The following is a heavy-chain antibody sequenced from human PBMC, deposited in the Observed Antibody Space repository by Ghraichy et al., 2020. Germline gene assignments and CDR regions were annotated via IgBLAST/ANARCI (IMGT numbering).Heavy chain of an antibody. CDR2: INSDGSST. V-gene: IGHV3-74*01. CDR1: GFTFSSYW. CDR3: AREIYYYDSSGYYPFDP. D-gene: IGHD3-22*01. J-gene: IGHJ5*02. Sequence: GGSLRLSCAASGFTFSSYWMHWVRQAPGKGLVLVSRINSDGSSTSYADSVKGRFTISRDNAKNTLYLQMNSLRAEDTAVYYCAREIYYYDSSGYYPFDPWGQGTLVTVSS.